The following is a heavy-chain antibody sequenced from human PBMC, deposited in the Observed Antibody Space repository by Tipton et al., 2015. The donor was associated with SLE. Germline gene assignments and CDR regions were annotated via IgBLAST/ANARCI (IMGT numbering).Heavy chain of an antibody. CDR2: IYYSGST. J-gene: IGHJ4*02. Sequence: TLSLTCTVSGGSISSYYWSWIRQPPGKGLEWIGYIYYSGSTNYNPSLKSRVTISVDTSKNQFSLKLSSVTAADTAVYYCARAPRGVVDHCGQGTLVPVSS. CDR1: GGSISSYY. V-gene: IGHV4-59*01. D-gene: IGHD2-8*01. CDR3: ARAPRGVVDH.